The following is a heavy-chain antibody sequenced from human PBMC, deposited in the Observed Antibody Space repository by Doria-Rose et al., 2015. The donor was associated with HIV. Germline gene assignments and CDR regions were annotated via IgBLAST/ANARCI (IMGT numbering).Heavy chain of an antibody. D-gene: IGHD3-3*01. CDR3: AKAPIIGPKYYFYMDV. J-gene: IGHJ6*03. CDR1: GFSFESYA. Sequence: VQLVQSGGGLVQPGRSLRLSCVGSGFSFESYAMHWVRLAPGKGLEWVAGISWDSGAKGNADSVEVRFTISRDNAKKSVYLEMRSLRPEDTAFYYCAKAPIIGPKYYFYMDVWGKGTSFIVSS. CDR2: ISWDSGAK. V-gene: IGHV3-9*01.